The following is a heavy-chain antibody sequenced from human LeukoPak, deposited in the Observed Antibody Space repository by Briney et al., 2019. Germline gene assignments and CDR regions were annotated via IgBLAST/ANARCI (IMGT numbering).Heavy chain of an antibody. Sequence: ASVKVSCKASGYTFTSYGISWVRQAPGQGLEWMGWISAYNGNTNYAQKLQGRVTMTRDTSISTAYMELSRLRSDDTAVYYCARGYCSGGSCYPLRYYYYGMDVWGQGTTVTVSS. V-gene: IGHV1-18*01. CDR2: ISAYNGNT. D-gene: IGHD2-15*01. J-gene: IGHJ6*02. CDR3: ARGYCSGGSCYPLRYYYYGMDV. CDR1: GYTFTSYG.